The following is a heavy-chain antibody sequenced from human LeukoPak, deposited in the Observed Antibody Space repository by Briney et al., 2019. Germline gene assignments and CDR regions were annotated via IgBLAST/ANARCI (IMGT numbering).Heavy chain of an antibody. CDR1: GYTFTSFY. CDR2: INPRGGSA. J-gene: IGHJ4*02. D-gene: IGHD1-26*01. CDR3: ARGDEWELLVDY. Sequence: VASVKVSCKASGYTFTSFYMHWVRQAPGQGLEWMGIINPRGGSATSAQKFQGRVTLTRDTSTSTVYMELSSLRSEDTAVYYCARGDEWELLVDYWGQGTLVTVSS. V-gene: IGHV1-46*01.